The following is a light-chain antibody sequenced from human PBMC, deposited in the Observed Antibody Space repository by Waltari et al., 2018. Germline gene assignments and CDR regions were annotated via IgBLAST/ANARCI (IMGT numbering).Light chain of an antibody. J-gene: IGKJ3*01. CDR1: QSIFYSSNNKNY. CDR3: QQYYSMPLT. Sequence: DIVMTQSPDSLVVSLGERVSINCKSSQSIFYSSNNKNYLAWYQQKPGQPPKLLIYWASSREFGVPKRFSDSGSGTDFTLTISSLEAEDVAIYYCQQYYSMPLTFGPGTTVEI. CDR2: WAS. V-gene: IGKV4-1*01.